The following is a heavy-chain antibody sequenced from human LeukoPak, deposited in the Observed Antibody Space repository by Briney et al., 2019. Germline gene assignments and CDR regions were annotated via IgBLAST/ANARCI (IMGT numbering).Heavy chain of an antibody. J-gene: IGHJ4*02. V-gene: IGHV4-59*01. CDR1: GGSISSYY. Sequence: EPSETLSLTCTVSGGSISSYYWSWIRQPPGKGLEWIGYIYYSGSTNYNPSLKSRVTISVDTSKNQFSLKLSSVTAADTAVYYCASGLYGDPILTPVYYFDYWGQGTLVTVSS. D-gene: IGHD4-17*01. CDR2: IYYSGST. CDR3: ASGLYGDPILTPVYYFDY.